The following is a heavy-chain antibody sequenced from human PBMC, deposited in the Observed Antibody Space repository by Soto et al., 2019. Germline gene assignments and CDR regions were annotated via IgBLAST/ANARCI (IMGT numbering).Heavy chain of an antibody. CDR3: ARIKLVEWFFINVDVYDMDV. V-gene: IGHV3-48*02. CDR2: ISSDSRTI. D-gene: IGHD3-3*01. Sequence: GGSLRLSCVASGFSLSDYAVNSVRQAPGKGLERASFISSDSRTIYYADSVEGRFTVSRDNARNSVSLQMDSLRDEDAAVYYCARIKLVEWFFINVDVYDMDVWGQGTPVTVSS. J-gene: IGHJ6*02. CDR1: GFSLSDYA.